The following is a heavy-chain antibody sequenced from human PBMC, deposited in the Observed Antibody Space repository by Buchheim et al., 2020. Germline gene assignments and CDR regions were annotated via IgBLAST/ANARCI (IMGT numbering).Heavy chain of an antibody. Sequence: EVQLVESGGGLVQPGGSLRLSCAASGFTFSSYWMHWVRQAPGKGLVCVARINSDGRTTTYADSVKGRFTISRDNAMKRWYLEMNSLRAEDTAVYYCVTSGSYYYYAMDVWGQGTT. D-gene: IGHD3-22*01. CDR2: INSDGRTT. CDR1: GFTFSSYW. CDR3: VTSGSYYYYAMDV. J-gene: IGHJ6*02. V-gene: IGHV3-74*01.